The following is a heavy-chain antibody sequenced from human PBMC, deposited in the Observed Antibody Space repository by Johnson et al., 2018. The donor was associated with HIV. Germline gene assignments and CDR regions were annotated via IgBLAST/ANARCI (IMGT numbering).Heavy chain of an antibody. D-gene: IGHD3-10*01. CDR2: IRYDGSNK. V-gene: IGHV3-30*02. Sequence: QVQLVESVGGVVQPGGSLRLSCAASGFTFSSYGMHWVRQAPGKGLEWVAFIRYDGSNKYYADSVKGRFTISRDNSKNTLYLQMNSLRAEDTAVYYCARDASYYGSANDAFDIWGQGTMVTVSS. J-gene: IGHJ3*02. CDR1: GFTFSSYG. CDR3: ARDASYYGSANDAFDI.